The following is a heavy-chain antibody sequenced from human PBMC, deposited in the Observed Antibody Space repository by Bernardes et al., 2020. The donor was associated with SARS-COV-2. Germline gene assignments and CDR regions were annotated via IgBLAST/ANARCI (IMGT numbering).Heavy chain of an antibody. Sequence: GACLKTSSKASAYTLTHYWIGWVRPIPGKGLEWLGNIYPDDSDSTYSPSFRGQVTLSADKSIRTAYLQWSSLKASDSAVYFCARKYNSSPRDAFDMWGLGTMVTVSS. V-gene: IGHV5-51*01. J-gene: IGHJ3*02. CDR2: IYPDDSDS. D-gene: IGHD1-1*01. CDR3: ARKYNSSPRDAFDM. CDR1: AYTLTHYW.